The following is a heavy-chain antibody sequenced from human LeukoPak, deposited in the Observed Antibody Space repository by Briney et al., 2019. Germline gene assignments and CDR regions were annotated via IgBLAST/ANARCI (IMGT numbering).Heavy chain of an antibody. D-gene: IGHD1-26*01. CDR3: AKDVGATAAEYFQH. CDR2: ISSSSSYI. Sequence: PGGSLRLSCAASGFTFSSYSMNWVRQAPGKGLEWVSSISSSSSYIYYADSVKGRFTISRDNAKNSLYLQMNSLRAEDTAVYYCAKDVGATAAEYFQHWGQGTLVTVSS. J-gene: IGHJ1*01. V-gene: IGHV3-21*01. CDR1: GFTFSSYS.